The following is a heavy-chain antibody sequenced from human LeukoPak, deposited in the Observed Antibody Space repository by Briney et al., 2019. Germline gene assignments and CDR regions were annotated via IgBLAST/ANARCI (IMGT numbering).Heavy chain of an antibody. CDR3: ARVLLTLDIVATIGWVDY. V-gene: IGHV3-48*03. D-gene: IGHD5-12*01. CDR2: ISSSGSTI. J-gene: IGHJ4*02. CDR1: GFTFSSYE. Sequence: GGSLRLSCAASGFTFSSYEMNWVRQAPGKGLEWVSYISSSGSTIYYADSVKGRFTISRDNAKNSLYLQMNSLRAEDTAVYYRARVLLTLDIVATIGWVDYWGQGTLVTVSS.